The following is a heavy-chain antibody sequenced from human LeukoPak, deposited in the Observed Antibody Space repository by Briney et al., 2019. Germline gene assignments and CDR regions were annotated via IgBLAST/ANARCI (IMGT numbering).Heavy chain of an antibody. CDR3: AFRKVGYCSSTSCYFRSGFDP. D-gene: IGHD2-2*01. J-gene: IGHJ5*02. CDR1: GGSFSGYY. V-gene: IGHV4-34*01. Sequence: SETLSLTCAVYGGSFSGYYWSWIRQPPGKGLERIGEINHSGSTNYNPSLKSRVTISVDTSKNQFSLKLSSVTAADTAVYYCAFRKVGYCSSTSCYFRSGFDPWGQGTLVTVSS. CDR2: INHSGST.